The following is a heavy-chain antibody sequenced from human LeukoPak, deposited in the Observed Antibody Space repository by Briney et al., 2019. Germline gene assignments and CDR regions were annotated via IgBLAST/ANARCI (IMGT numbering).Heavy chain of an antibody. D-gene: IGHD2-21*01. CDR3: AKCLLSGDSPIFDS. Sequence: GGSLRLSCAASGFTFRSYAMSWVRHAPGKGLEWVSAISGSGGSTYYADSVKGRFTISRDNSKNMLYLQMNSLRAEDTALYYCAKCLLSGDSPIFDSWAQGTLVTVSS. J-gene: IGHJ4*02. CDR1: GFTFRSYA. V-gene: IGHV3-23*01. CDR2: ISGSGGST.